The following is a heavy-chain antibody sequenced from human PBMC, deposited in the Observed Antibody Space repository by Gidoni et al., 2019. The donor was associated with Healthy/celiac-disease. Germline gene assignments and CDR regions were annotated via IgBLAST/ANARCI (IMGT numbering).Heavy chain of an antibody. CDR2: ISGSGGST. V-gene: IGHV3-23*04. CDR1: GFTFSSYA. Sequence: EVQLVESGGGLVQPGGSLRLSCAASGFTFSSYAMSWVRQAPGKGLEWVSAISGSGGSTYYADSVKGRFTISRDNSKNTLYLQMNSLRAEDTAVYYCAKAKYSGSYFGLDCYFDYWGQGTLVTVSS. CDR3: AKAKYSGSYFGLDCYFDY. D-gene: IGHD1-26*01. J-gene: IGHJ4*02.